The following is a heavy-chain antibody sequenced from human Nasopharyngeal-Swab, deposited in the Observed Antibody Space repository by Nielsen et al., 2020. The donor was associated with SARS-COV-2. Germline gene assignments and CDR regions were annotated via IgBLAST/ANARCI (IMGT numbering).Heavy chain of an antibody. CDR1: GYTLTELS. V-gene: IGHV1-24*01. J-gene: IGHJ4*02. Sequence: KVSCKVSGYTLTELSMHWVRQAPGKGLEWVGGFDPEDGETIYAQKFQGRVTMTEDTSTDTAYMELSSLTSEDTAVYYCTTVAGSYGRFDYWGQGTLVTVSS. D-gene: IGHD1-26*01. CDR2: FDPEDGET. CDR3: TTVAGSYGRFDY.